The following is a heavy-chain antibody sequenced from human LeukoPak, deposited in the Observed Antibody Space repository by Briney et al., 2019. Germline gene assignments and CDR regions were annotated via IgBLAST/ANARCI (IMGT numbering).Heavy chain of an antibody. CDR2: IINSGDT. Sequence: GGSLRLSCAASGFTFSNFAMSWVRRTPGKGLEWVSGIINSGDTLYGDSVKGRFTISRDNSKNTLYLEMNSLRAEDTAIYYCAKMKGHPLPKYYMDVWGQGTTVTVSS. D-gene: IGHD1-26*01. CDR3: AKMKGHPLPKYYMDV. J-gene: IGHJ6*01. CDR1: GFTFSNFA. V-gene: IGHV3-23*01.